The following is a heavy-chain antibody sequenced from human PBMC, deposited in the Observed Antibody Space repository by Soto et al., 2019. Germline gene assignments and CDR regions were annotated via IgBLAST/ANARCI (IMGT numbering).Heavy chain of an antibody. CDR2: INSDGSSA. Sequence: EVQLVESGGDLVQPGGSLRLSCAASGFTFSSYWMHWVRQAPGKGLVWVSRINSDGSSASYADSVKGRFTNSRDNAKNTLYLQMNSLRAEDTAVYFCARGDGDYYDGNGYLGRHWGQGTLFTVSS. V-gene: IGHV3-74*01. CDR1: GFTFSSYW. CDR3: ARGDGDYYDGNGYLGRH. D-gene: IGHD3-22*01. J-gene: IGHJ4*02.